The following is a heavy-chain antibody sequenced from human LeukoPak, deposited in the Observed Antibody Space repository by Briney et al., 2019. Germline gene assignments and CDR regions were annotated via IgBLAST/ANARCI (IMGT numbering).Heavy chain of an antibody. D-gene: IGHD3-22*01. CDR3: AREMGGDYDSSGYFDY. J-gene: IGHJ4*02. Sequence: GGSLRLSCAASGFTFSDFYMSWIRQTPGKGLEWLSYISSSSGDIFYADSVKGRFTISRDNAKNSLYLQMNSLRAEDTAVYYCAREMGGDYDSSGYFDYWGQGTLVTVSS. CDR2: ISSSSGDI. CDR1: GFTFSDFY. V-gene: IGHV3-11*06.